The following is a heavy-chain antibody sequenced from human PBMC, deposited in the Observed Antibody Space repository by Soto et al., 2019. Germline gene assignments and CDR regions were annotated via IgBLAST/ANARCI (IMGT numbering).Heavy chain of an antibody. D-gene: IGHD2-8*02. J-gene: IGHJ4*02. V-gene: IGHV3-23*01. CDR2: ISGSGGST. Sequence: EVQLLESGGGLVQPGGSLRLSCAASGFTFSSYAMSWFRQAPGKGLEWVSAISGSGGSTYYADSVKGRFTISRDNSKNTLYLQMNSLRAEDTAVYYCAKDPGHPKFRLGPFDYWGQGTLVTVSS. CDR1: GFTFSSYA. CDR3: AKDPGHPKFRLGPFDY.